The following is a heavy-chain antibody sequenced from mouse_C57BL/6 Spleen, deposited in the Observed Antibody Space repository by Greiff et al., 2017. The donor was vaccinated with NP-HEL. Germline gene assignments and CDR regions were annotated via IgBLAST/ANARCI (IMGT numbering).Heavy chain of an antibody. D-gene: IGHD1-1*01. Sequence: EVKLMESGGGLVKPGGSLKLSCAASGFTFSDYGMHWVRQAPEKGLEWVAYISSGSSTIYYADTVKGRFTISRDNAKNTLFLQMTSLRSEDTAMYYCARSYGSSYYFDYWGLGTTLTVSS. CDR1: GFTFSDYG. CDR3: ARSYGSSYYFDY. V-gene: IGHV5-17*01. J-gene: IGHJ2*01. CDR2: ISSGSSTI.